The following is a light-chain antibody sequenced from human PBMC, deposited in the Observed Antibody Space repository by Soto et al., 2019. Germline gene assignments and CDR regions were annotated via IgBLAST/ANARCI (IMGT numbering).Light chain of an antibody. CDR1: QSVSGSN. J-gene: IGKJ5*01. V-gene: IGKV3D-20*02. Sequence: EIVLTQSPCTLSLSPVYRAALSCRSSQSVSGSNLAWYQQKPGQPPRLLIFGASNRATGIPARFSGSGSGTDFTLTISSLEPEDSAVYYCQQRHMWPITFGQGTRLEI. CDR2: GAS. CDR3: QQRHMWPIT.